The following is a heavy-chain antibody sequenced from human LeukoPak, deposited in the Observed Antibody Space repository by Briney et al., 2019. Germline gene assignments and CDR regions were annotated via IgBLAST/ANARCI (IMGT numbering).Heavy chain of an antibody. V-gene: IGHV3-66*01. Sequence: GGSLRLSCAASVFTVSINYMTWVRQAPGTGLEWVSVIYGGGGTYYADSVKGRFTISRDNSKNTIYLQMNSLGAEDTAVYYCAREGGGPSGPLDYWGQGTLVTVSS. CDR2: IYGGGGT. D-gene: IGHD3-3*01. CDR3: AREGGGPSGPLDY. J-gene: IGHJ4*02. CDR1: VFTVSINY.